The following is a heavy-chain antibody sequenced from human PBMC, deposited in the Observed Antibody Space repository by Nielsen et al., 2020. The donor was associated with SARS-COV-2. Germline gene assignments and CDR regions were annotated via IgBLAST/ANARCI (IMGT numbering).Heavy chain of an antibody. CDR2: IYSGGST. V-gene: IGHV3-66*01. Sequence: GGSPRLSCAASGFTVSSNYMSWVRQAPGKGLEWVSVIYSGGSTYYADSVKGGFTISRDNSKNTLYLQMNSLRAEDTAVYYCARGPYTRYGMDVWGQGTTVTVSS. CDR1: GFTVSSNY. J-gene: IGHJ6*02. CDR3: ARGPYTRYGMDV. D-gene: IGHD4-11*01.